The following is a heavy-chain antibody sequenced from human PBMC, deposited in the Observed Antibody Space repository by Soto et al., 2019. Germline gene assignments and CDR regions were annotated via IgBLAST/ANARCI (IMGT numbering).Heavy chain of an antibody. V-gene: IGHV1-69*13. D-gene: IGHD2-15*01. J-gene: IGHJ4*02. CDR1: GGTFSSYA. CDR3: ARESCSGGSCCFAY. Sequence: SVKVSCKASGGTFSSYAISWVRQAPGQGLEWMGGIIPIFGTANYAQKFQGRVTVTADESTSTAYMELSSLRSEDTAVYYCARESCSGGSCCFAYWGQGTLVTVSS. CDR2: IIPIFGTA.